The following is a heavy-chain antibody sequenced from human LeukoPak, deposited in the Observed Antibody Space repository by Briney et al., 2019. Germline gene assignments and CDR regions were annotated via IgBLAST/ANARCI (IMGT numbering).Heavy chain of an antibody. CDR3: ARAVGSSGWYVWFDP. Sequence: PSETLSLTCTVSGGSISSYYWSWIRQPPGKGLEWIGYIYYSGSTNYNPSLKSPVTISVDTSKNQFSLTLSPVTAADTAVYYCARAVGSSGWYVWFDPWGQGTLVTVSS. CDR2: IYYSGST. J-gene: IGHJ5*02. V-gene: IGHV4-59*01. CDR1: GGSISSYY. D-gene: IGHD6-19*01.